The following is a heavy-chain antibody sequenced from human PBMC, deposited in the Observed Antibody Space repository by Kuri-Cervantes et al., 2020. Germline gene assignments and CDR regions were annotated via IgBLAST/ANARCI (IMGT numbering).Heavy chain of an antibody. CDR3: ANTPIVATIDSPAAYYGMDV. D-gene: IGHD5-12*01. CDR2: ISYDGSNK. J-gene: IGHJ6*02. CDR1: GFTFSSYS. Sequence: GGSLRLSCAASGFTFSSYSMNWVRQAPGKGLEWVAVISYDGSNKYYADSVKGRFTISRDNSKNTLYLQMNSLRAEDTAVYYCANTPIVATIDSPAAYYGMDVWGQGTTVTVSS. V-gene: IGHV3-30*18.